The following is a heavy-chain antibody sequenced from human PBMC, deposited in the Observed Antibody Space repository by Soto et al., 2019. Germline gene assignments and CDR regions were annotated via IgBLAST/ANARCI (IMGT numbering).Heavy chain of an antibody. V-gene: IGHV3-30-3*01. CDR1: GFTFSSYA. CDR3: ASMGGHYYDSSGHNY. CDR2: ISYDGSNK. Sequence: QVQLVESGGGVVQPGRSLRLSCAASGFTFSSYAMHWVRQAPGKGLEWVAVISYDGSNKYYADSVKGRFTISRDNSKNTLYLQMSSLRAEDTAVYYCASMGGHYYDSSGHNYWGQGSLVTVPS. J-gene: IGHJ4*02. D-gene: IGHD3-22*01.